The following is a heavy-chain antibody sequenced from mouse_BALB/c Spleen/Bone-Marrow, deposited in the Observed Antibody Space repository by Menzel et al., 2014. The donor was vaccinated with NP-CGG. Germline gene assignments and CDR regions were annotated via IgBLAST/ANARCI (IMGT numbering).Heavy chain of an antibody. V-gene: IGHV1S135*01. CDR3: SRGVLAYFDY. Sequence: EVKLMESGPELVKPGASVKVSCKASGYAFTNYNMNWVKQSHGKSLEWIGYIDPYSGGTNYNQKFRGKATLIVDKSSSTAYMHLNSLTSEDSAVYYCSRGVLAYFDYWGQGTTLTVSS. CDR2: IDPYSGGT. CDR1: GYAFTNYN. J-gene: IGHJ2*01. D-gene: IGHD2-14*01.